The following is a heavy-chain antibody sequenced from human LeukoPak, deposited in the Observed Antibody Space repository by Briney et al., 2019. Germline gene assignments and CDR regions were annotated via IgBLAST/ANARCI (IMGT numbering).Heavy chain of an antibody. V-gene: IGHV4-59*01. CDR3: ARVYYDGSGYNFDY. CDR1: GGSISDYY. J-gene: IGHJ4*02. Sequence: PSETLSLTCTVSGGSISDYYWSWIRQPPGKGLEWIGYIYYSGSTYYNPSLKSRVTISADTSKNQFSLKLSSVTAADTAVYYCARVYYDGSGYNFDYWGQGTLVTVSS. D-gene: IGHD3-22*01. CDR2: IYYSGST.